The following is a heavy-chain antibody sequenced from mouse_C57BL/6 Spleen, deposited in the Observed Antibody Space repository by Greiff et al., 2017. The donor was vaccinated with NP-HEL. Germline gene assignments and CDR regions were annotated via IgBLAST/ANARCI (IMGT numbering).Heavy chain of an antibody. J-gene: IGHJ2*01. CDR2: ISDGGSYT. V-gene: IGHV5-4*01. D-gene: IGHD1-1*01. CDR3: ARDGPPLLIYYGSSYDY. Sequence: EVMLVESGGGLVKPGGSLKLSCAASGFTFSSYAMSWVRQTPEKRLEWVATISDGGSYTYYPDNVKGRFTISRDNAKNNLYLQMSHLKSEDTAMYYCARDGPPLLIYYGSSYDYWGQGTTLTVSS. CDR1: GFTFSSYA.